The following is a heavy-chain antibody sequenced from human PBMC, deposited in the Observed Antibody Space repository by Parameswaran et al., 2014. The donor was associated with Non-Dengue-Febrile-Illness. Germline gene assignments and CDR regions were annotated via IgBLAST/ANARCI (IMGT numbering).Heavy chain of an antibody. D-gene: IGHD6-19*01. CDR2: LSASGSTT. Sequence: SNARGSARAPGKGLEWVSVLSASGSTTYYADSVKGRFTISRDNSNNTLYLQMNSLRAEDTALYYCAKGGSSGWFAYYYYGMDVWGQGTTVTVSS. V-gene: IGHV3-23*01. J-gene: IGHJ6*02. CDR1: SNA. CDR3: AKGGSSGWFAYYYYGMDV.